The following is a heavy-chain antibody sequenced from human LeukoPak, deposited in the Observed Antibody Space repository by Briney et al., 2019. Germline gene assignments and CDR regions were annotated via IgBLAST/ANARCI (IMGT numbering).Heavy chain of an antibody. V-gene: IGHV4-34*01. J-gene: IGHJ4*02. D-gene: IGHD5-18*01. CDR2: INHSGST. CDR3: ARREISIRGYSCRLRDYYFDY. Sequence: PSETLSLTCAVYGGSFSGYYWSWIRQPPGKGLEWIGEINHSGSTNYNPSLKSRVTISVDTSKNQFSLKLSFVTAADTAVYYCARREISIRGYSCRLRDYYFDYWGQGTLVTVSS. CDR1: GGSFSGYY.